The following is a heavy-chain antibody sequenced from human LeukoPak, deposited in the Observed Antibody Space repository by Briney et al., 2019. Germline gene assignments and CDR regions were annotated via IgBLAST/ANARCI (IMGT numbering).Heavy chain of an antibody. J-gene: IGHJ4*02. CDR3: ATKQWLAPPPDS. CDR1: GFTFSNYW. D-gene: IGHD6-19*01. V-gene: IGHV3-74*03. Sequence: GGSLRLSCVASGFTFSNYWMHWVRQAPGKGLVWVSRIYIDGTDTTYADSVKGRFTISRDNAKNTLYLQMNSLRAEDTAVYYCATKQWLAPPPDSWGQGTPVTVSS. CDR2: IYIDGTDT.